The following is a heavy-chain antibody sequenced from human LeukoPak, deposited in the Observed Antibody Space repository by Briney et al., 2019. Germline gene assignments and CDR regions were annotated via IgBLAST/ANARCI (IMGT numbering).Heavy chain of an antibody. V-gene: IGHV3-30*02. D-gene: IGHD6-25*01. CDR2: IRYGGSDI. CDR3: AKEPYSSVYYFYYMDV. J-gene: IGHJ6*03. CDR1: GLTFSTCG. Sequence: GGSLRLSCAASGLTFSTCGMHWVRQAPGKGLEWVAFIRYGGSDIYYGDSVKGRFTISRDNSKNTLYLQMNSLRGEDTAVYYCAKEPYSSVYYFYYMDVWGKGTTVTVSS.